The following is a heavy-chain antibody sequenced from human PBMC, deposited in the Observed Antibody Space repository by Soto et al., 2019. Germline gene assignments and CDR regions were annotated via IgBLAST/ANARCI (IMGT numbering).Heavy chain of an antibody. CDR3: ARDGPDYYGSGSYGYYYYGMDV. D-gene: IGHD3-10*01. J-gene: IGHJ6*02. V-gene: IGHV1-69*01. Sequence: QVQLVQSGAEVKKPGSSGRLSCRASGGTFSSYVITWVRQAPGQGLGWMGGITPIFGTTTYAKKFQGGVTITADESTSTAYMELSSLRSEDTAVYYCARDGPDYYGSGSYGYYYYGMDVWGQGTTVTVSS. CDR1: GGTFSSYV. CDR2: ITPIFGTT.